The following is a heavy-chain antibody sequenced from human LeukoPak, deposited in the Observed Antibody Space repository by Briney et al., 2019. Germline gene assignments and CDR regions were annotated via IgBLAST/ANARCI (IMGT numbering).Heavy chain of an antibody. J-gene: IGHJ4*02. Sequence: GGSLILSCAASGFTFSNYWMSWVRQAPGKGLEWVANIKQDGSEKYYVDSVKGRFTISRDNAKNSLYLQMNSLRAEDTAVYYCARGKDYDFWSGYYTWGGEGYYFDYWGQGTLVTVSS. D-gene: IGHD3-3*01. V-gene: IGHV3-7*01. CDR2: IKQDGSEK. CDR3: ARGKDYDFWSGYYTWGGEGYYFDY. CDR1: GFTFSNYW.